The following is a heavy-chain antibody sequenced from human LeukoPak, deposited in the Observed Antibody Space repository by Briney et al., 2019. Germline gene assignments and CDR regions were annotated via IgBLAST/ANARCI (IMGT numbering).Heavy chain of an antibody. V-gene: IGHV1-58*02. D-gene: IGHD6-19*01. CDR2: IVVGSGNT. Sequence: ASVKVSCKASGFTFTSSAMQWVRQARGQRLEWIGWIVVGSGNTNYAQKFQERVTITRDMSTSTAYMELSSLKSEDTAVYYCARGRGSGHKENWFDPWGLGTLVTVSS. J-gene: IGHJ5*02. CDR3: ARGRGSGHKENWFDP. CDR1: GFTFTSSA.